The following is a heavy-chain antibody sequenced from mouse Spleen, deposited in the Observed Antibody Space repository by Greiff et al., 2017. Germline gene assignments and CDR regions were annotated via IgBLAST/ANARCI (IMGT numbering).Heavy chain of an antibody. CDR2: ISYSGST. Sequence: EVQLVESGPGMVKPSQSLSLTCTVTGYSITSGYDWHWIRHFPGNKLEWMGYISYSGSTNYNPSLKSRISITHDTSKNHFFLKLNSVTTEDTATYYCARDAYGSSSMDYWGQGTSVTVSS. D-gene: IGHD1-1*01. CDR1: GYSITSGYD. J-gene: IGHJ4*01. CDR3: ARDAYGSSSMDY. V-gene: IGHV3-1*01.